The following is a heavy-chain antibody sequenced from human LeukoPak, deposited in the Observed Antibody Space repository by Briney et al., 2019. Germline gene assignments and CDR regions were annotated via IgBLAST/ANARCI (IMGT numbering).Heavy chain of an antibody. CDR1: GFTFSSYG. Sequence: PGRSLRLSCAASGFTFSSYGFHWVRQAPGKGLEWVAVIWSDGSYKYYADSVKGRITISRDDSKNTLYLQMNSLRAEDTAVYYCARDFSLQLFDYWGQGTLVTVFS. CDR2: IWSDGSYK. CDR3: ARDFSLQLFDY. J-gene: IGHJ4*02. V-gene: IGHV3-33*01. D-gene: IGHD5-24*01.